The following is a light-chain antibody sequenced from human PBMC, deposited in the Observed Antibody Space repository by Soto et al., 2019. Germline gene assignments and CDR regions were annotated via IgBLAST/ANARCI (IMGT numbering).Light chain of an antibody. CDR3: QQYNNWPPIT. CDR2: DAS. Sequence: EIVMTQSPAILSVSPGERASLSCRVSQSVSSNLAWYQQKPGQAPRLLIYDASSRATGIPARFSGSGSGTEFTLTISSLQSEDFAVYYCQQYNNWPPITFGQGTRLEIK. CDR1: QSVSSN. V-gene: IGKV3-15*01. J-gene: IGKJ5*01.